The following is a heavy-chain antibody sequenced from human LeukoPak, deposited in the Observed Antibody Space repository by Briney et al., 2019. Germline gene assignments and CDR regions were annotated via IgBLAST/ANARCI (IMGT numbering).Heavy chain of an antibody. D-gene: IGHD6-19*01. J-gene: IGHJ4*02. CDR2: ISAYNGNT. CDR3: ARFSVAGTDDY. V-gene: IGHV1-18*01. Sequence: ASVKVSCKASGYTFTSYGISWVRQAPGQGLEWMGWISAYNGNTNYAQKLQGRVTITRNTSISTAYMELSSLRSEDTAVYYCARFSVAGTDDYWGQGTLVTVSS. CDR1: GYTFTSYG.